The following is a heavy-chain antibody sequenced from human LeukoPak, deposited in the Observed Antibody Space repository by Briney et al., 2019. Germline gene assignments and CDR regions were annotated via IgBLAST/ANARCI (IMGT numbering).Heavy chain of an antibody. J-gene: IGHJ6*03. CDR1: VFTFSNYE. Sequence: QPGGSLRLSCAASVFTFSNYEMSWVRQAPGKGLEWISHISNFGDIIHYADSVEGRFTIPRDNDKNSIYLQMNSLRAEETAVYYCAKDATSALGTVYMDVWGKGTTVTISS. CDR3: AKDATSALGTVYMDV. CDR2: ISNFGDII. D-gene: IGHD6-13*01. V-gene: IGHV3-48*03.